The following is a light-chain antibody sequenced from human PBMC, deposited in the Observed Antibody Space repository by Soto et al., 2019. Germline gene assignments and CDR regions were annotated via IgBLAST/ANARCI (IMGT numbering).Light chain of an antibody. CDR3: QQYNTYPLT. CDR1: QTISSL. CDR2: KAS. Sequence: IQMTQSPSTLSASVGDRVTITCRASQTISSLLAWYQQKPGRAPTLLIYKASTLESGVPSRFSGSGSGTEFTLTISSLQADDSAIYYCQQYNTYPLTFGQGTRLEIK. J-gene: IGKJ5*01. V-gene: IGKV1-5*03.